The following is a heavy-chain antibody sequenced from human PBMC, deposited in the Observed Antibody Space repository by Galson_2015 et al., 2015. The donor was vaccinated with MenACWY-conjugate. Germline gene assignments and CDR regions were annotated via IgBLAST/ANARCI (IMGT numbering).Heavy chain of an antibody. Sequence: SLRLSCAASGSIFSSYWMHWVRQAPGKGLVWVSGINSDGSSTRYADSVKGRFTISRDNAKKTLYLQMNSLRAEDTAVYYCARGNYYGMDVWGQGTTVTVSS. CDR2: INSDGSST. V-gene: IGHV3-74*01. J-gene: IGHJ6*02. CDR1: GSIFSSYW. CDR3: ARGNYYGMDV.